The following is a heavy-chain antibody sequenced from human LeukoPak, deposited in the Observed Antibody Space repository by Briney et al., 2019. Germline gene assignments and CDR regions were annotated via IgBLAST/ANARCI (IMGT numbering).Heavy chain of an antibody. Sequence: SETLSLTCTVSGGSISSGSYYWSWIRQPAGKGLEWIGRISTSGTSNYNPSLNSRVTISLDTSKNQFSLRLSSVTAADTAVYYCARGMYYNPVRFDIWSQGTMVTVSS. V-gene: IGHV4-61*02. CDR2: ISTSGTS. J-gene: IGHJ3*02. CDR1: GGSISSGSYY. D-gene: IGHD3-10*01. CDR3: ARGMYYNPVRFDI.